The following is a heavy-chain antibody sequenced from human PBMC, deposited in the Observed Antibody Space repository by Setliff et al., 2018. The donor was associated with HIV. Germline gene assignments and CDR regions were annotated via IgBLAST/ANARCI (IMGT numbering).Heavy chain of an antibody. D-gene: IGHD1-26*01. CDR2: ISGSGHST. Sequence: GGSLRLSCAASGFTFRSYAMNWVRQAPGKGLEWVSGISGSGHSTDYADSVKGRFTISRDNSKNTLYLQMNSLRAEDTAVYYCAKAPSIVGATTYFQHWGQGTLVTVSS. CDR1: GFTFRSYA. CDR3: AKAPSIVGATTYFQH. J-gene: IGHJ1*01. V-gene: IGHV3-23*01.